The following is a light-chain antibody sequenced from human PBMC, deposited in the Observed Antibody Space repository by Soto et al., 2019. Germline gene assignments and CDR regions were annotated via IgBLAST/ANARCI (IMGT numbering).Light chain of an antibody. Sequence: IPLTQSPSSLSASVGDRVTITCRASQDISNYLAWYQQKPGKAPRLLIYVAYTLQAGVPSRFSGSGSGTDFTLTISSLQPEDFATYYCQHLDGHPRTFGQGTKVEIK. CDR3: QHLDGHPRT. CDR1: QDISNY. J-gene: IGKJ1*01. V-gene: IGKV1-9*01. CDR2: VAY.